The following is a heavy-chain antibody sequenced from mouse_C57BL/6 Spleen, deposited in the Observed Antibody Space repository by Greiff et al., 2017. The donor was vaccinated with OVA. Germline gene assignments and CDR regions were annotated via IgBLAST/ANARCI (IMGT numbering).Heavy chain of an antibody. J-gene: IGHJ2*01. CDR1: GYTFTSYT. CDR2: INPSSGYT. Sequence: QVQLQQSGAELARPGASVKMSCKASGYTFTSYTMHWVKQRPGQGLEWIGYINPSSGYTKYNQKFKDKATLTAGKSSSTAYMQLSSLTSEDSAVYYCARTTGTMYYFDYWGQGTTLTVSS. V-gene: IGHV1-4*01. CDR3: ARTTGTMYYFDY. D-gene: IGHD4-1*01.